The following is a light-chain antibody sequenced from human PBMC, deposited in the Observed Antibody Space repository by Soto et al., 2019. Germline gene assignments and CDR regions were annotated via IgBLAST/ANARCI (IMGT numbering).Light chain of an antibody. J-gene: IGLJ2*01. CDR2: DVS. CDR1: SSDVGGYNY. CDR3: SSYTTGSTPVV. Sequence: QSVLTQPASVSGSPGQSVTISCTGTSSDVGGYNYVSWYQQHPGKAPKFMIYDVSNRPSGVSTRFSGSKSGNTASLTISGLQAEDEADYYCSSYTTGSTPVVFGGGTKLT. V-gene: IGLV2-14*01.